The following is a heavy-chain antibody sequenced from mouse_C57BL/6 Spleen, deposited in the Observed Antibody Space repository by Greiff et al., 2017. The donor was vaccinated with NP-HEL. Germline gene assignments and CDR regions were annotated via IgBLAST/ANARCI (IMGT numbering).Heavy chain of an antibody. Sequence: VKLQESGAELARPGASVKLSCKASGYTFTSYGISWVKQRTGQGLEWIGEIYPRSGNTYYNEKFKGKATLTADKSSSTAYMELRSLTSEDSAVYFCARSGYSNPYYYAMDYWGQGTSVTVSS. D-gene: IGHD2-5*01. J-gene: IGHJ4*01. CDR1: GYTFTSYG. CDR2: IYPRSGNT. V-gene: IGHV1-81*01. CDR3: ARSGYSNPYYYAMDY.